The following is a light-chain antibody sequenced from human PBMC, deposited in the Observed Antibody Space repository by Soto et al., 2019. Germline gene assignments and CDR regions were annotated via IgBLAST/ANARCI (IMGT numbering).Light chain of an antibody. V-gene: IGLV2-14*01. Sequence: QSVLTQPASVSGSPGQSITISCTGTSSDVGTYNFVSWYRQHPVKAPILIIFDVSSRPSGISNRFSGSRSGHASVLTISGVQVEDEADYYCRSYANRDTGICGGGTKLTVL. J-gene: IGLJ2*01. CDR1: SSDVGTYNF. CDR3: RSYANRDTGI. CDR2: DVS.